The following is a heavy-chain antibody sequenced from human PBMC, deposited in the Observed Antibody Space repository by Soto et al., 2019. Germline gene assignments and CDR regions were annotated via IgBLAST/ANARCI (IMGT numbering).Heavy chain of an antibody. Sequence: QVQLVQSGAEVEKPGASVNVSCKASGYTFTTYYMHWVRQAPGQGLEWMGIINPSGGRTSYAQNFQGRVTMTRDTSTNTLYMQLRSLRSEDTAVYYCASGIAARPDYWGQGTLVTVSS. D-gene: IGHD6-6*01. J-gene: IGHJ4*02. CDR2: INPSGGRT. CDR1: GYTFTTYY. CDR3: ASGIAARPDY. V-gene: IGHV1-46*01.